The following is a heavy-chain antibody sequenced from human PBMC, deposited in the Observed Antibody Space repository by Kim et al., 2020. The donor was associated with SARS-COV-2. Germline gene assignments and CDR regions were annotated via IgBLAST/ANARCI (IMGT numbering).Heavy chain of an antibody. D-gene: IGHD2-2*02. Sequence: ASVKVSCKASGYTFTSYGISWVRQAPGQGLEWMGWISAYNGNTNYAQKLQGRVTMTTDTSTSTAYMELRSLRSDDTAVYYCARDVGYCSSTSCYTAKYYYYGMDVWGQGTTVTVSS. V-gene: IGHV1-18*04. CDR3: ARDVGYCSSTSCYTAKYYYYGMDV. J-gene: IGHJ6*02. CDR1: GYTFTSYG. CDR2: ISAYNGNT.